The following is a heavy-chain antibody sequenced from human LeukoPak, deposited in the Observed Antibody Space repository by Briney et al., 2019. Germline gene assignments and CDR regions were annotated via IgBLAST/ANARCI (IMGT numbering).Heavy chain of an antibody. CDR3: AKSQLGYCSGGSCYKNWFDP. CDR2: IIPIFGTA. CDR1: GGTFSSYA. J-gene: IGHJ5*02. V-gene: IGHV1-69*13. D-gene: IGHD2-15*01. Sequence: ASVKVSCKASGGTFSSYAVSWVRQAPGQGLEWMGGIIPIFGTANYAQKFQGRVTITADESTSTAYMELSSLRSEDTAVYYCAKSQLGYCSGGSCYKNWFDPWGQGTLVTVSS.